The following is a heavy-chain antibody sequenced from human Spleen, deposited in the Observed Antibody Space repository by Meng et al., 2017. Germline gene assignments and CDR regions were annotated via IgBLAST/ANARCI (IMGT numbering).Heavy chain of an antibody. CDR2: LSAYNGNT. CDR3: ARWVHYYDSSGYLDY. J-gene: IGHJ4*02. CDR1: GYTFTSYG. Sequence: VQLVQSGAEVKKHGASVKVSCKASGYTFTSYGISWVRHAPGQGLKWMGWLSAYNGNTNYTQKLQVRVTITTDTSTSTAYMELRSLKSDDTAVYYCARWVHYYDSSGYLDYWGQATLVTVSS. D-gene: IGHD3-22*01. V-gene: IGHV1-18*01.